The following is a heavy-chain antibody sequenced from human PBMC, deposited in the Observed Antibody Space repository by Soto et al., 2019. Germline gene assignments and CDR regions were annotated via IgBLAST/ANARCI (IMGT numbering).Heavy chain of an antibody. Sequence: SETLSLTCAVYGGSFSGYYWSWIRQPPGKGLEWIGEINHSGSTNYNPSLKSRVTISVDTSKNQFSLKLSSVTAADTAVYYCARGYCSSTSCRADSVTARGYYYYYYMDVWGKGTTVTVSS. D-gene: IGHD2-2*01. V-gene: IGHV4-34*01. CDR3: ARGYCSSTSCRADSVTARGYYYYYYMDV. CDR1: GGSFSGYY. J-gene: IGHJ6*03. CDR2: INHSGST.